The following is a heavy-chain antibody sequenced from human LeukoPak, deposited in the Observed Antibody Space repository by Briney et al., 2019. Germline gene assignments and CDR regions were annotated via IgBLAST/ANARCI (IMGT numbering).Heavy chain of an antibody. J-gene: IGHJ4*02. D-gene: IGHD3-22*01. V-gene: IGHV3-20*04. CDR2: INYNGANT. CDR1: GFSFDGYG. Sequence: RTGGSLRLSCVASGFSFDGYGMSWVRQAPEKGLEWVSSINYNGANTAYVDSVKGRFTISRDNAKNSLYVQMNSLRAEDTAVYYCARDDDYYDSSGYYYDYFDYWGQGTLVTVSS. CDR3: ARDDDYYDSSGYYYDYFDY.